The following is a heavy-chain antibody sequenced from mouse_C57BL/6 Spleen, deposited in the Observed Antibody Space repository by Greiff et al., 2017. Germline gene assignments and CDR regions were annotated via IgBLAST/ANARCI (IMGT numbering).Heavy chain of an antibody. J-gene: IGHJ1*03. CDR3: ARQGITTVEGWYFDV. CDR1: GFTFSSYG. D-gene: IGHD1-1*01. V-gene: IGHV5-6*02. Sequence: EVKLVESGGDLVKPGGSLKLSCAASGFTFSSYGMSWVRQTPDKRLEWVATISSGGSYTYYPDSVKGRFTISRDNAKNTLYLQMSSLKSEDTAMYYCARQGITTVEGWYFDVWGTGTTVTVSS. CDR2: ISSGGSYT.